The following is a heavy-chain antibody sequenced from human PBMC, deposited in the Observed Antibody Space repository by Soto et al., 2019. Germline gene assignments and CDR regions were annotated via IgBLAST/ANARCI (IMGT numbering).Heavy chain of an antibody. V-gene: IGHV4-59*01. D-gene: IGHD3-10*01. CDR1: GGSISSYY. CDR2: IYYSGST. J-gene: IGHJ6*02. CDR3: AGITMVRGAYYYYGMDV. Sequence: SETLSLTCTVSGGSISSYYWSWIRQPPGKGLEWIGYIYYSGSTNYNPSLKSRVTISVDTSKNQFSLKLSSVTAADTAVYYCAGITMVRGAYYYYGMDVWGQGTTVTVS.